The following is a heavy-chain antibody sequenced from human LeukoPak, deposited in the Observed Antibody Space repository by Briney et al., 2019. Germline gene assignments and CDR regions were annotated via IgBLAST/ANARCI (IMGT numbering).Heavy chain of an antibody. CDR3: AAWRGYDSGSFSGPLDY. Sequence: GGSLRLSCAASGFTFSSYGMHWARQAPGKGLEWVAVVSYDGSIKSYADSVKGRFTISRDNPRNTLYLQMNSLRGEDTAIYYCAAWRGYDSGSFSGPLDYWGQGTLVLVSS. V-gene: IGHV3-30*03. D-gene: IGHD3-10*01. J-gene: IGHJ4*02. CDR2: VSYDGSIK. CDR1: GFTFSSYG.